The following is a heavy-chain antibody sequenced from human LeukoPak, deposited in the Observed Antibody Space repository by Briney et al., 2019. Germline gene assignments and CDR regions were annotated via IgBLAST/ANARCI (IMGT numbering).Heavy chain of an antibody. Sequence: GGSLRLSCAASGFIFNTYAMTWVRQAPGKGLEWVANIKQDGSERYYVDSVKGRFTISRDNAKNSLYLQMNSLRAEDTAVYYCARDIGSSAWYLFDSWGQGTLVTVSS. J-gene: IGHJ4*02. D-gene: IGHD6-19*01. CDR2: IKQDGSER. CDR1: GFIFNTYA. CDR3: ARDIGSSAWYLFDS. V-gene: IGHV3-7*03.